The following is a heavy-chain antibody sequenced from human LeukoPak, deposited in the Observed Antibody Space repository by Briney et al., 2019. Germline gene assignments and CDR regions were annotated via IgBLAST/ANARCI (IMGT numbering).Heavy chain of an antibody. D-gene: IGHD3-9*01. Sequence: SQTLSLTCTVSGGSISSYYWSWIRQPPGKGLEWIGYIYYSGSTNYNPSLKSRVTISVDTSKNQFSLKLSSVTAADTAVYYCARHVWLQPFDYWGQGTLVTVSS. CDR3: ARHVWLQPFDY. J-gene: IGHJ4*02. V-gene: IGHV4-59*08. CDR1: GGSISSYY. CDR2: IYYSGST.